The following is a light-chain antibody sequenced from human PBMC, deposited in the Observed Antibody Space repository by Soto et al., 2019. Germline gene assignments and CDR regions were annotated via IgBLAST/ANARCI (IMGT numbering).Light chain of an antibody. Sequence: DIEMTQSPSTLSASVGDRATITCRASQSVTYCLAWYQQKPGIAPKLLIYKASILESGVPSRFSGSGSGTEFSLTISSLQPDDFAVYYCQHYDSYPFTFGGGTKVEI. CDR2: KAS. J-gene: IGKJ4*01. CDR3: QHYDSYPFT. CDR1: QSVTYC. V-gene: IGKV1-5*03.